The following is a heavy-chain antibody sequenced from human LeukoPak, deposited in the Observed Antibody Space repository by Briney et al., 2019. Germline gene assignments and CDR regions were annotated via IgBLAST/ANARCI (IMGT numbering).Heavy chain of an antibody. V-gene: IGHV3-21*01. CDR2: ISSSSSYI. D-gene: IGHD3-22*01. J-gene: IGHJ4*02. CDR3: ARDFQDYYDSSGYTMFDY. CDR1: GFTFSSYS. Sequence: GGSLRLSCAASGFTFSSYSMNWVRQAPGKGLEWVSSISSSSSYIYYADSMKGRFTISRDNAKKSLYLQMNSLRAEDTAVYYCARDFQDYYDSSGYTMFDYWGQGTLVTVSS.